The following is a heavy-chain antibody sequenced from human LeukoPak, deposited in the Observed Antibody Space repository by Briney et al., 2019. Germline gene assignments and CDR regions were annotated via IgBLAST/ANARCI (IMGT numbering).Heavy chain of an antibody. CDR3: ARVIPKVWVTFGGVIDTNWFDP. J-gene: IGHJ5*02. V-gene: IGHV3-30*02. D-gene: IGHD3-16*02. CDR1: GFTFRSYG. CDR2: IRYDGTNK. Sequence: GGSLRLSCAASGFTFRSYGMHWVRQAPGKGLEWVAIIRYDGTNKYYADSVKGRFTISRDNSKNTLYLQMNSLRAEDTAVYYCARVIPKVWVTFGGVIDTNWFDPWGQGTLVTVSS.